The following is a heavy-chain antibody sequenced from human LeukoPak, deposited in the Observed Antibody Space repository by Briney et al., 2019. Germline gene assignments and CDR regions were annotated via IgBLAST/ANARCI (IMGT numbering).Heavy chain of an antibody. CDR1: GGSFSGYY. CDR2: INHSGST. V-gene: IGHV4-34*01. Sequence: SETLSLTCAVYGGSFSGYYWSWIRQPPGKGLEWTGEINHSGSTNYNPSLKSRVTISVDTSKNQFSLKLSSVTAADTAVYYCARVGGTNYYDYGMDVWGQGTTVTVSS. CDR3: ARVGGTNYYDYGMDV. D-gene: IGHD3-16*01. J-gene: IGHJ6*02.